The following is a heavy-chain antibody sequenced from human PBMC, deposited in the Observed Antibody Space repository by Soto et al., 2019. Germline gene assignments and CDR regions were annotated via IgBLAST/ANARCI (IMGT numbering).Heavy chain of an antibody. V-gene: IGHV3-23*01. Sequence: GGSLRLSCAASGFTFSSYAMSWVRQAPGKGLEWVSAISGSGGSTYYADSVKGRFTISRDNSKNTLYLQMNSLRAEDTAVYYCAKDRLITIFGLGPTENFDYWGQGTLVTVSS. CDR3: AKDRLITIFGLGPTENFDY. D-gene: IGHD3-3*01. J-gene: IGHJ4*02. CDR1: GFTFSSYA. CDR2: ISGSGGST.